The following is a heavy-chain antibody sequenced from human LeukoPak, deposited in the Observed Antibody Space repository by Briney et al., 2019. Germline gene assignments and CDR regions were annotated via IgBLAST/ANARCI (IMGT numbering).Heavy chain of an antibody. Sequence: GRSLRLSCAAAGFTFSSYAMHWVRQAPGKGLEWVAVISYDGSNKYYADSVKGRFTISRDNSKNTLYLQMNSLRAEDTAVYYCARDGLEAESGRYCYYYYYMDVWGKGTTVTVSS. D-gene: IGHD6-13*01. CDR2: ISYDGSNK. CDR3: ARDGLEAESGRYCYYYYYMDV. J-gene: IGHJ6*03. CDR1: GFTFSSYA. V-gene: IGHV3-30*04.